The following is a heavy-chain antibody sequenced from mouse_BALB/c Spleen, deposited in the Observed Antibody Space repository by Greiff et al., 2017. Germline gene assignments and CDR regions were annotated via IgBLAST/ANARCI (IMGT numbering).Heavy chain of an antibody. CDR1: GYTFTSYV. V-gene: IGHV1-14*01. Sequence: QLVESGPELVKPGASVKMSCKASGYTFTSYVMHWVKQKPGQGLEWIGYINPYNDGTKYNEKFKGKATLTSDKSSSTAYMELSSLTSEDSAVYYCAIWITRRGFAYWGQGTLVTVSA. J-gene: IGHJ3*01. CDR3: AIWITRRGFAY. CDR2: INPYNDGT. D-gene: IGHD2-4*01.